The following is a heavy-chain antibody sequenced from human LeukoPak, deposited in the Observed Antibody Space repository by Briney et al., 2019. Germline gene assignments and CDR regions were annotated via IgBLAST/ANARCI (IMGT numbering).Heavy chain of an antibody. CDR3: ASAYCGGDCTPYWYFDL. D-gene: IGHD2-21*02. CDR1: GGSISSGDYY. Sequence: SETLSLTCTVSGGSISSGDYYWSWIRQPPGKGLEWIGYIYYIGNTFYNPSLKRRVTISVDTSKNQFSLELSSVTAADTAVYYCASAYCGGDCTPYWYFDLWGRGTLVTVSS. J-gene: IGHJ2*01. CDR2: IYYIGNT. V-gene: IGHV4-30-4*01.